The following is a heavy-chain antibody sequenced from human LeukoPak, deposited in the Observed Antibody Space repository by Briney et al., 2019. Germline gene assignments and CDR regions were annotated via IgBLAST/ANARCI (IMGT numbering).Heavy chain of an antibody. CDR2: IIPIFGTA. CDR3: ARERAYSGSSRDAFDI. CDR1: GGTFSSYV. D-gene: IGHD1-26*01. Sequence: GASVKVSRKASGGTFSSYVISWVRQAPGQGLEWMGGIIPIFGTANYAQNFQGGVTITADKSTSTASMELGSLRSEDTAVYYCARERAYSGSSRDAFDIWGQGTMVTVSS. J-gene: IGHJ3*02. V-gene: IGHV1-69*06.